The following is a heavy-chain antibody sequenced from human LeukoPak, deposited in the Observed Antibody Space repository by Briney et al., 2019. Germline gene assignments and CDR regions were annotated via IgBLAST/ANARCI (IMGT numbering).Heavy chain of an antibody. Sequence: SETLSLTCTVSGGSISSSSYYWVWIRQPPGKGLEWIGNIFYSGTTYYNPSLKSRVTISVDMSKNQFSLRLSSASAADTAVYYCARRANSGTYYGAFDIWGQGTMVTASS. D-gene: IGHD1-26*01. CDR1: GGSISSSSYY. CDR2: IFYSGTT. CDR3: ARRANSGTYYGAFDI. V-gene: IGHV4-39*01. J-gene: IGHJ3*02.